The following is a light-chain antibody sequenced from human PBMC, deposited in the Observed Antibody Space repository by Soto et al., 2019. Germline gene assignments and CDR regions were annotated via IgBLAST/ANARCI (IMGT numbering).Light chain of an antibody. V-gene: IGKV3-20*01. CDR3: HQYDSWT. Sequence: EIVLTQPPGTLSLSPGERATLSCRASQSFNSIYLAWYQQKPGQAPRLLIYGASSRATGIPDRFSGSGSGTDFTLTISRLEPEDFAVYYCHQYDSWTFGQGTKLDIK. CDR1: QSFNSIY. J-gene: IGKJ1*01. CDR2: GAS.